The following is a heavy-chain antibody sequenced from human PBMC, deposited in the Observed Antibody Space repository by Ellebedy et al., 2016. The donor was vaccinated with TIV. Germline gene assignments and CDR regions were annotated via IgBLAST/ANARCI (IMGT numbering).Heavy chain of an antibody. D-gene: IGHD3-10*01. Sequence: SLKISCAASGFTFDDYAMHWVRQAPGKGLEWVSGISWNSGSIGYADSVKGRFTISRDNAKNSLYLQMNSLRAEDTAIYYCAKDSGKYGWNSEYWGQGTQVTVSS. V-gene: IGHV3-9*01. J-gene: IGHJ4*02. CDR1: GFTFDDYA. CDR2: ISWNSGSI. CDR3: AKDSGKYGWNSEY.